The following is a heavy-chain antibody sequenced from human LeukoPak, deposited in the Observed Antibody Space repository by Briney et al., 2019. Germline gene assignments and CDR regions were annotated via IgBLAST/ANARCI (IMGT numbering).Heavy chain of an antibody. CDR1: GYTLTGYY. J-gene: IGHJ4*02. Sequence: GASVKVSCKASGYTLTGYYMHWVRQAPGQGLEWMGWINPNSGGTNYAQKFQGRVTMTRDTSVSTAYMELSRLRSDDTAVYYCARDRPEYYYDSSGYMVHYFDYWGQGTLVTVSS. CDR2: INPNSGGT. D-gene: IGHD3-22*01. CDR3: ARDRPEYYYDSSGYMVHYFDY. V-gene: IGHV1-2*02.